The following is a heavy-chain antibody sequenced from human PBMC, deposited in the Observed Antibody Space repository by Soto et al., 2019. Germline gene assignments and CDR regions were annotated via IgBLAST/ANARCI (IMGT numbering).Heavy chain of an antibody. CDR3: ARGGSFVAYNWFDP. Sequence: QLQLQESGPGPVKPSETLSLTCTVSGGSISSSTYYWVWIRQPPGKGPEWIGSIYHSGNTYYNPSLKSRVNISVEISNKQFSLRLSSVTAADTAVYSCARGGSFVAYNWFDPWGQGTLVTVSS. CDR2: IYHSGNT. V-gene: IGHV4-39*01. J-gene: IGHJ5*02. D-gene: IGHD3-16*01. CDR1: GGSISSSTYY.